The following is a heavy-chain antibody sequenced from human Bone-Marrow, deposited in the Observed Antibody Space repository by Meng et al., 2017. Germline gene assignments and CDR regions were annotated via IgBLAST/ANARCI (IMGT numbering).Heavy chain of an antibody. V-gene: IGHV4-34*01. Sequence: QGPLQQGGAGLFKPSETLSLTCAGYGGSFSGYYWSWIRQPPGKGLEWIGEINHSGSTNYNPSLKSRVTISVDTSKNQFSLKLSSVTAADTAVYYCARGLRAARPLLFGYWGQGTLVTVSS. D-gene: IGHD6-6*01. CDR2: INHSGST. CDR3: ARGLRAARPLLFGY. J-gene: IGHJ4*02. CDR1: GGSFSGYY.